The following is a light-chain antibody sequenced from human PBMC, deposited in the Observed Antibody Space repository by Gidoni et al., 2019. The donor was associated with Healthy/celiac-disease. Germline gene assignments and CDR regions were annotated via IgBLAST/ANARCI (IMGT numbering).Light chain of an antibody. CDR3: QQSYSTART. V-gene: IGKV1-39*01. CDR2: AAS. Sequence: DMQMTQPPSSLSASVGDRVTITRRASQSISRYLNWYQQKQGKAPQLLIYAASSLQSGVASRFSGSGSGTEFALTISGLRPEDFATYYCQQSYSTARTYGQGTKVEIK. J-gene: IGKJ1*01. CDR1: QSISRY.